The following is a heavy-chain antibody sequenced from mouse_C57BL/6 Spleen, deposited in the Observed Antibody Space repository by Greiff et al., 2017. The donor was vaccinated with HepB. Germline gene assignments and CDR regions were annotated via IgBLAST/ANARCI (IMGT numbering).Heavy chain of an antibody. V-gene: IGHV1-80*01. J-gene: IGHJ2*01. CDR2: IYPGDGDT. CDR1: GYAFSSYW. CDR3: ATTVVAPWYFDY. D-gene: IGHD1-1*01. Sequence: QVHVKQSGAELVKPGASVKISCKASGYAFSSYWMNWVKQRPGKGLEWIGQIYPGDGDTNYNGKFKGKATLTADKSSSTAYMQLSSLTSEDSAVYFCATTVVAPWYFDYWGQGTTLTVSS.